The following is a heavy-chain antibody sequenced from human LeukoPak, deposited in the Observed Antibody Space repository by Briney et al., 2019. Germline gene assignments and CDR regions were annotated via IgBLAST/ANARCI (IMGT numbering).Heavy chain of an antibody. D-gene: IGHD3-10*01. CDR2: ISYDGSNK. CDR1: GFTFSSYG. Sequence: GGSLRLSCAASGFTFSSYGMHWVRQAPGKGLEWVAVISYDGSNKYYADSVKGRFTISRDNSKNTLFVQMNSLRAEDTAVYYCAKDLSGRKGPFDYWGQGTLVTVSS. V-gene: IGHV3-30*18. J-gene: IGHJ4*02. CDR3: AKDLSGRKGPFDY.